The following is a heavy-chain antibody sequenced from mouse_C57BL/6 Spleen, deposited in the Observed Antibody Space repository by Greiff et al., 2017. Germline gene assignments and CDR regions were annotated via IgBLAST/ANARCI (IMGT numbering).Heavy chain of an antibody. J-gene: IGHJ4*01. D-gene: IGHD2-1*01. Sequence: EVKLVESGGGLVQPGGSLKLSCAASGFTFSDYYMYWVRQTPEKRLEWVAYISNGGGSTYYPDTVKGRFTISRDNAKNTLYLQMSRLKSEDTAMYYCARQEGNYVYAMDYWGQGTSGTVSS. CDR3: ARQEGNYVYAMDY. V-gene: IGHV5-12*01. CDR1: GFTFSDYY. CDR2: ISNGGGST.